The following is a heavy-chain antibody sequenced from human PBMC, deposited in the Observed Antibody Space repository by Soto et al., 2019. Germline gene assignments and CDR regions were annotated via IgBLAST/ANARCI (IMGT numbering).Heavy chain of an antibody. CDR2: MNPNSGNT. CDR3: ARGPSVAGTSWFDP. CDR1: GYTFTSYD. D-gene: IGHD6-19*01. Sequence: ASVKVSCKASGYTFTSYDINWVRQATGQGREWMGWMNPNSGNTGYAQKFQGRVTMTRNTSISTAYMELSSLRSEDTAVYYCARGPSVAGTSWFDPWGQGTLVTSPQ. J-gene: IGHJ5*02. V-gene: IGHV1-8*01.